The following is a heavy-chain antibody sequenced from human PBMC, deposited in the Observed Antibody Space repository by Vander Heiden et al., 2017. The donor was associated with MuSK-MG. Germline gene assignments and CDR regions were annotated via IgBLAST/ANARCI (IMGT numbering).Heavy chain of an antibody. CDR2: IYHSGGTT. D-gene: IGHD2-8*01. CDR3: ARLSTKYVGIVDP. CDR1: GFSISSAYY. V-gene: IGHV4-38-2*01. Sequence: QVQLQESGPGLVKPSETLSLTCAVSGFSISSAYYWGWIRQPPGKGLEWVGSIYHSGGTTYYNPSLKSRVTIFVDTSKNQFSLKLSSVTAADTAVYYCARLSTKYVGIVDPWGQGTLVTVSS. J-gene: IGHJ5*02.